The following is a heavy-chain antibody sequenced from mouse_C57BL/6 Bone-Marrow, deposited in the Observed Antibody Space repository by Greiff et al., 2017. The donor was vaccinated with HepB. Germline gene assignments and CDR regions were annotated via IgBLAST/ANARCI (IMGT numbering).Heavy chain of an antibody. Sequence: QVQLQQPGTELVKPGASVKLSCKASGYTFTSYWMHWVKQRPGQGLEWIGMIHPNSGSTNYNEKFKSKATLTVDKSSSTAYMQLSILTSEDSAVYYCARGERGDYFDYWGQGTTLTVSS. J-gene: IGHJ2*01. CDR3: ARGERGDYFDY. CDR1: GYTFTSYW. V-gene: IGHV1-64*01. CDR2: IHPNSGST.